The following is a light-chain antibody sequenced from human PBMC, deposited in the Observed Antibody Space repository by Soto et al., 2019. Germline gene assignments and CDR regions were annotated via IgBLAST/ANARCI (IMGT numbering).Light chain of an antibody. J-gene: IGKJ1*01. CDR3: QQYNSLLWT. V-gene: IGKV3-15*01. CDR2: GTS. CDR1: QSVSSN. Sequence: IVMTQSPATLSVSPGERATLSCRASQSVSSNLAWYQQKPGQAPRLLIYGTSTRATGIPARFSGSGSGTEFTLIISSLQSEDSAVYYCQQYNSLLWTFGQGTKVDI.